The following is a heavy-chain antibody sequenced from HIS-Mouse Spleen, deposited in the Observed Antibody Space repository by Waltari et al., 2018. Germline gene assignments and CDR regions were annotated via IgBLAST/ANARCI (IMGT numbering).Heavy chain of an antibody. Sequence: QLQLQESGPGLVKPSETLSITCTVSGGPLSSSSYYWARIRQHHGKGLEWIGSIYYRGSTYYNTSLKSRVTISVDTSKNQFSLKLSSVTAADTAVYYCAREIPYSSSWYDWYFDLWGRGTLVTVSS. CDR1: GGPLSSSSYY. J-gene: IGHJ2*01. V-gene: IGHV4-39*07. D-gene: IGHD6-13*01. CDR2: IYYRGST. CDR3: AREIPYSSSWYDWYFDL.